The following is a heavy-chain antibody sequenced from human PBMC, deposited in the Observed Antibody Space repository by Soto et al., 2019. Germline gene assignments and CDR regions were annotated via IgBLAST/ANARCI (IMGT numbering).Heavy chain of an antibody. CDR2: MSYDGSNK. V-gene: IGHV3-30-3*01. CDR1: GFTFSSYA. Sequence: QVQLVESGGGVVQPGRSLRLSCAASGFTFSSYAMHWVRQAPGKGLERVAVMSYDGSNKYYADSVKGRFTISRDNSKNTLYMQMSSMRAEDTAVYYCARNKSPYSSGWHNRHFDYCGQGTLVTVSS. CDR3: ARNKSPYSSGWHNRHFDY. J-gene: IGHJ4*02. D-gene: IGHD6-19*01.